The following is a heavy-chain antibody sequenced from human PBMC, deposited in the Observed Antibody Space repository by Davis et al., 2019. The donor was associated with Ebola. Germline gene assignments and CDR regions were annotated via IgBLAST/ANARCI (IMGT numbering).Heavy chain of an antibody. D-gene: IGHD6-6*01. CDR3: AKGREYSSQTFLDY. Sequence: SVKVSCKASGGTFSSYAISWVRQAPGQGLEWMGGIIPIFGTANYAQKFQGRVTITADKSTSTAYMELSSLRSEDTAVYYCAKGREYSSQTFLDYWGQGTLVTVSS. J-gene: IGHJ4*02. CDR2: IIPIFGTA. V-gene: IGHV1-69*06. CDR1: GGTFSSYA.